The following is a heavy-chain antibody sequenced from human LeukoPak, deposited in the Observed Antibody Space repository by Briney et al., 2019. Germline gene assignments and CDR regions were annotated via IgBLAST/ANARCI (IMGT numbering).Heavy chain of an antibody. D-gene: IGHD6-13*01. CDR2: RRQDGGEK. Sequence: GGSLRLSCAVSGFTFTDYWMNWVRQAPGKGLEWVASRRQDGGEKSYVDSVKGRFTISRDNTKSSLYLQINSLRAEDTAVYYCARDGTAAGLYFDLWGQGTLVTVSS. V-gene: IGHV3-7*01. J-gene: IGHJ4*01. CDR1: GFTFTDYW. CDR3: ARDGTAAGLYFDL.